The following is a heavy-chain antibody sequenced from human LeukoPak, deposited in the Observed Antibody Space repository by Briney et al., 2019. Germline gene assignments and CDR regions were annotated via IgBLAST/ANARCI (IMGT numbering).Heavy chain of an antibody. V-gene: IGHV4-39*01. CDR1: GGSISSSSYY. CDR3: AGLRPLTYFDY. Sequence: PSETLSLTCTVSGGSISSSSYYWGWIRQPPGKGLEWIGSIYYSGSTYYNPSLKSRVTISVDTTKNQFSLKLSSVTAADTAVYYCAGLRPLTYFDYWGQGTLVTVSS. J-gene: IGHJ4*02. CDR2: IYYSGST.